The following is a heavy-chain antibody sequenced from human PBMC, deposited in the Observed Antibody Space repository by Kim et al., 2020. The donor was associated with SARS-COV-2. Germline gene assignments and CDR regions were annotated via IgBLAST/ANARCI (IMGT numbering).Heavy chain of an antibody. J-gene: IGHJ6*02. CDR2: MNPNSGNT. D-gene: IGHD3-9*01. CDR3: ARGLERYFDWLLPTPYYYYYGMDV. V-gene: IGHV1-8*01. CDR1: GYTFTSYD. Sequence: ASVKVSCKASGYTFTSYDINWVRQATGQGLEWMGWMNPNSGNTGYAQKFQGRVTMTRNTSISTAYMELSSLRSEDTAVYYCARGLERYFDWLLPTPYYYYYGMDVWGQGTTVTVSS.